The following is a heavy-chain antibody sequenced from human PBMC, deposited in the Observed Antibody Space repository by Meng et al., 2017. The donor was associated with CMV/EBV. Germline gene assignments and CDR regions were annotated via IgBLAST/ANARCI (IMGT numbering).Heavy chain of an antibody. J-gene: IGHJ4*02. V-gene: IGHV3-21*06. CDR2: ITPNSSYI. CDR3: ARDMVVPATASYYFDY. D-gene: IGHD2-2*01. CDR1: EFTFSSYT. Sequence: LSLTCAASEFTFSSYTMSWVRQAPGKGLEWVSSITPNSSYILYADSMKGRVTISRDNAKDSLYLQMNSLRAEDTAVYYCARDMVVPATASYYFDYWGQGTLVTVSS.